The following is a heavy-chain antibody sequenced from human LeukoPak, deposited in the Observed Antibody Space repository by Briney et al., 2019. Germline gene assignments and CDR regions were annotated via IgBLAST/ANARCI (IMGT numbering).Heavy chain of an antibody. CDR2: IWFDGSNK. J-gene: IGHJ5*02. CDR3: ARDLTRTSNWFDP. Sequence: PGGSLRLSCAASGFTFSNPWMSWVRQAPGKGLEWVAVIWFDGSNKYYSDSVKGRFTISRDNSKNTLYLQMNSLRTEDTAVYYCARDLTRTSNWFDPWGQGTLVTVSS. D-gene: IGHD1-1*01. V-gene: IGHV3-33*08. CDR1: GFTFSNPW.